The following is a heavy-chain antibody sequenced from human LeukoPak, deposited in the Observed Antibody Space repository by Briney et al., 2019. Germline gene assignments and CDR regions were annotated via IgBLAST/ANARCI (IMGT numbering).Heavy chain of an antibody. J-gene: IGHJ4*02. D-gene: IGHD2-2*01. CDR2: IYAGGST. V-gene: IGHV3-66*01. CDR3: ARAVVGTSCYGY. CDR1: GFTVSSNY. Sequence: PGGSLRLSCAASGFTVSSNYMSWVRQAPGKGLEWVSVIYAGGSTHYADSVKGRFTISRDNSKNTLDLQMNSLTAEDTAVYYCARAVVGTSCYGYWGQGTLVTVSS.